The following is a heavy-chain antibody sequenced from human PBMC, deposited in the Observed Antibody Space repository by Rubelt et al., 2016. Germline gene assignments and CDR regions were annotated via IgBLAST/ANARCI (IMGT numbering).Heavy chain of an antibody. V-gene: IGHV3-23*01. CDR3: ARGVRYSSGWYYFDY. CDR1: GFVFSSYA. J-gene: IGHJ4*02. CDR2: TSGDGKNT. D-gene: IGHD6-19*01. Sequence: ASGFVFSSYAMSWVRQAPGKGLEWVSGTSGDGKNTYYADSVRGRFTISRDHSKNTLDLHMDSLRAEDTTVYYCARGVRYSSGWYYFDYWGQGTLVTVSS.